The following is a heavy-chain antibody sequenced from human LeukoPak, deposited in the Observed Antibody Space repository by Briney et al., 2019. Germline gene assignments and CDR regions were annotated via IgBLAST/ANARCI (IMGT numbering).Heavy chain of an antibody. J-gene: IGHJ6*02. D-gene: IGHD1-26*01. V-gene: IGHV3-23*01. CDR2: ISGSGDST. Sequence: GGSLSLSWAVSTFTSNHYGMNWVRHAPGKGLEWGSGISGSGDSTYYADSVKGRFTISRDNSKNTLYLQMNSLRAEDTAVYYCARYSGSYEVNYYYYYGMDVWGQGTTVTVSS. CDR3: ARYSGSYEVNYYYYYGMDV. CDR1: TFTSNHYG.